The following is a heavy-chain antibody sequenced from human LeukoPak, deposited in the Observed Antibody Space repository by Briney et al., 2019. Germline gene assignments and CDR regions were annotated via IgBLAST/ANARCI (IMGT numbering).Heavy chain of an antibody. V-gene: IGHV3-23*01. D-gene: IGHD6-19*01. CDR2: IRGSGGST. J-gene: IGHJ4*02. CDR3: ATSGTMVAGTDFDY. Sequence: GGSLRLSCAASGFTFSSYAMSWVRQAPGKGLEWVSAIRGSGGSTYYADAVKGRFTISRDNSKNTLYLQMNSLRAEDTAVYYCATSGTMVAGTDFDYWGQGTLVTVST. CDR1: GFTFSSYA.